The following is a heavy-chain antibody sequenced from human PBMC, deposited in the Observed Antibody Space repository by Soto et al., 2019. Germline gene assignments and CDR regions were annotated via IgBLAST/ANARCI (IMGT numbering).Heavy chain of an antibody. Sequence: LSLTCTVSGCSISSGDYDWSWIRHPPGKGLEWIGYIYYSGSTYYNPSLKSRVTISVDTSKNQFSLKLSSVTAADTAVYYCARGAFGVTTISYYYYGMDVWGQGTTVTVSS. CDR1: GCSISSGDYD. J-gene: IGHJ6*02. V-gene: IGHV4-30-4*01. CDR3: ARGAFGVTTISYYYYGMDV. D-gene: IGHD4-17*01. CDR2: IYYSGST.